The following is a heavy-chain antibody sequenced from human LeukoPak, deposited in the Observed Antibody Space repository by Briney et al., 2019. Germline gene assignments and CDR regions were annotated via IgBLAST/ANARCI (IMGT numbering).Heavy chain of an antibody. V-gene: IGHV3-48*03. D-gene: IGHD3-22*01. J-gene: IGHJ4*02. CDR3: ARGPAASGYYDSRGRNGYFDY. CDR2: ISSTGSTT. Sequence: GGSLRLSCSASGFTFSSYEMNWVRQAPGKGLEWVSYISSTGSTTYYADSVKGRFTISRDNAKNSLYLQTNSLRAEDTAVYYCARGPAASGYYDSRGRNGYFDYWGQGTLVTVSS. CDR1: GFTFSSYE.